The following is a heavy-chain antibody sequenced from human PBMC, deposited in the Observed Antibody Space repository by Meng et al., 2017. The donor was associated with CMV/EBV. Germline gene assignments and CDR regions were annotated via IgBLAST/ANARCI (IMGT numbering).Heavy chain of an antibody. CDR3: ARSSYYDSSGYYYLGGMDV. D-gene: IGHD3-22*01. Sequence: GSLRLSCTVSGGSISSYYWSWIRQPPGKGLEWIGYIYYSGSTNHNPSLKSRVTISVDTSKNQFSLKLSSVTAADTAVYYCARSSYYDSSGYYYLGGMDVWGQGTTVTVSS. CDR1: GGSISSYY. V-gene: IGHV4-59*01. J-gene: IGHJ6*02. CDR2: IYYSGST.